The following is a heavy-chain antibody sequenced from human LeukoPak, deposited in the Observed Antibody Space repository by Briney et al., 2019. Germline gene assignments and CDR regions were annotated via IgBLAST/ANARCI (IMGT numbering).Heavy chain of an antibody. CDR1: GYTFTGYY. D-gene: IGHD3-22*01. CDR2: INPNSGGT. CDR3: ARGSDSSGYYYLNYFDP. Sequence: ASVKVSCKASGYTFTGYYMHWVRQAPGQGLEWMGWINPNSGGTNYAQKFQGRVTMTRDTSTSTVYMELSSLRSEDTAVYYCARGSDSSGYYYLNYFDPWGQGTLVTVSS. V-gene: IGHV1-2*02. J-gene: IGHJ5*02.